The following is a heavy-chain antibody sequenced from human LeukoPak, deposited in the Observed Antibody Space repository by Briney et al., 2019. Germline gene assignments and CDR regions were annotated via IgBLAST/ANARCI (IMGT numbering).Heavy chain of an antibody. CDR3: ARVDVFGVVIIRWFDP. CDR1: GYTFTSYG. Sequence: ASVKVSCMASGYTFTSYGISWVRQAPGQGLEWMGWISAYNGNTNYAQKLQGRVTMTTDTSTSTAYMELRSLRSDDTAVYYCARVDVFGVVIIRWFDPWGQGTLVTVSS. J-gene: IGHJ5*02. V-gene: IGHV1-18*01. CDR2: ISAYNGNT. D-gene: IGHD3-3*01.